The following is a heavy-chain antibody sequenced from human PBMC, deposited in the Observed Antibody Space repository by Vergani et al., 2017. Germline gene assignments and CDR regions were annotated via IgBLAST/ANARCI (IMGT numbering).Heavy chain of an antibody. Sequence: QVQLVQSGAEVKKPGSSVKVSCKASGGTFSSYAISWVRQAPGQGLEWMGGIIPIFGTANYAQKFQGRVTITADESTSTAYMALSRMRSEDTAVYYCARGIVVTAAPPTGYDYYYMDGWGKGSTVTVSS. CDR3: ARGIVVTAAPPTGYDYYYMDG. CDR1: GGTFSSYA. CDR2: IIPIFGTA. V-gene: IGHV1-69*01. J-gene: IGHJ6*03. D-gene: IGHD2-2*01.